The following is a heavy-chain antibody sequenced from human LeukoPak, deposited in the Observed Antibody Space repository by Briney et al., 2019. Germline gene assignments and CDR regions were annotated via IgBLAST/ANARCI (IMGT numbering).Heavy chain of an antibody. D-gene: IGHD6-13*01. Sequence: ASVKVSCKASGYSFTSNAMQWVRQAPGQGLEWMGWINTNTGNPAYAQGFTGRFVFSLDTSVSTAYLEISSLKAEDTAVYYCARELWGFSSSRSFAYWGQGTLVTVAS. CDR1: GYSFTSNA. J-gene: IGHJ4*02. CDR2: INTNTGNP. CDR3: ARELWGFSSSRSFAY. V-gene: IGHV7-4-1*02.